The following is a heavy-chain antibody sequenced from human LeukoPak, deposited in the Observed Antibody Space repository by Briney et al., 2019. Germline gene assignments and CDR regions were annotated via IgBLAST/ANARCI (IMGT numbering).Heavy chain of an antibody. J-gene: IGHJ3*02. CDR3: ARSLSPSYDYVWGSYRYPAFDI. CDR2: ISAYNGNT. D-gene: IGHD3-16*02. V-gene: IGHV1-18*04. Sequence: GASVKASCKASGYTFTSYGISWVRQAPGQGLEWLGWISAYNGNTNYAQKLQGRVTMTTDTSTSTAYMELRSLRSDDTAVYYCARSLSPSYDYVWGSYRYPAFDIWGQGTMVTVSS. CDR1: GYTFTSYG.